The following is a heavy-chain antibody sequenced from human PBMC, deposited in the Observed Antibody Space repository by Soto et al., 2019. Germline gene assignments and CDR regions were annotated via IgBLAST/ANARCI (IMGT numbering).Heavy chain of an antibody. CDR2: ISHDEINK. J-gene: IGHJ6*02. Sequence: QVQLVESGGGVVQPGRSLRLSCAASGFTFSSYGMHWVRQAPGKGLQWVAVISHDEINKYYADSVKGRFTISRDNSKNTLYLQMNSLKPEDTAVYHCAKGPIQVWLRAGMDVWGQGTTVTVSS. V-gene: IGHV3-30*18. CDR3: AKGPIQVWLRAGMDV. D-gene: IGHD5-18*01. CDR1: GFTFSSYG.